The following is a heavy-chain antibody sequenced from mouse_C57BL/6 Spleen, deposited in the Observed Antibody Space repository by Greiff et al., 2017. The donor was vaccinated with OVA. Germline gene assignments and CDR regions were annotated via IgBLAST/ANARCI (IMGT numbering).Heavy chain of an antibody. CDR3: ARLYYDYDVGFAY. CDR2: ISDGGSYT. Sequence: DVKLVESGGGLVKPGGSLTLSCAASGFTFSSYAMSWVRQTPEKRLEWVATISDGGSYTYYPDNVKGRFTISRDNDKNNLYLQMSHLKSEDTAMYYCARLYYDYDVGFAYWGQGTLVTVSA. V-gene: IGHV5-4*03. CDR1: GFTFSSYA. D-gene: IGHD2-4*01. J-gene: IGHJ3*01.